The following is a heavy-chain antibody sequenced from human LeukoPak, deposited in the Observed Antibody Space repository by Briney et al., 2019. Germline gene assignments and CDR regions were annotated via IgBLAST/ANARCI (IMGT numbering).Heavy chain of an antibody. J-gene: IGHJ4*02. CDR2: IGGSGGST. D-gene: IGHD3-22*01. CDR1: GFTFSTYA. V-gene: IGHV3-23*01. CDR3: ARGDSGGYYTAYYFDY. Sequence: GGSLRLSCAASGFTFSTYAMSWVRQAPGKGLEWVSAIGGSGGSTYYADSVKGRFTISRDNSKNTLYLQMNSLRAEDTAVYYCARGDSGGYYTAYYFDYWGQGTLVTVSS.